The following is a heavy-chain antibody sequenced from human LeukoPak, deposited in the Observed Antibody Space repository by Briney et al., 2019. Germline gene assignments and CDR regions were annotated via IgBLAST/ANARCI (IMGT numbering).Heavy chain of an antibody. CDR2: ISGSGGST. V-gene: IGHV3-23*01. CDR3: VKEGYCSSTSCYKGACDI. Sequence: GGSLRLSCAASGFTFSSYAMSWVRQAPGKGLEWVSAISGSGGSTNYADSVKGRFTISRDNSKNTLYLQMNSLRAEDTAVYYCVKEGYCSSTSCYKGACDIWGQGTVVTVSS. J-gene: IGHJ3*02. D-gene: IGHD2-2*02. CDR1: GFTFSSYA.